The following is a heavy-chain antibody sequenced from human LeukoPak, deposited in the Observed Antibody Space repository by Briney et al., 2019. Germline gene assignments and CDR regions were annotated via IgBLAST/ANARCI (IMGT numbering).Heavy chain of an antibody. CDR1: GGTFSSYT. D-gene: IGHD6-6*01. Sequence: SVKVSCKASGGTFSSYTISWVRQAPGQGLEWMGRIIPILGIANYAQKLQGRVTITADKSTSTAYMELSSLRSEDTAVYYCARESSSSGGFDYWGQGTLVTVSS. CDR2: IIPILGIA. CDR3: ARESSSSGGFDY. J-gene: IGHJ4*02. V-gene: IGHV1-69*04.